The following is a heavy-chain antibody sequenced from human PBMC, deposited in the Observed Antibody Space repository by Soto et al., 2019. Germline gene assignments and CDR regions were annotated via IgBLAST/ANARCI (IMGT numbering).Heavy chain of an antibody. D-gene: IGHD5-18*01. CDR2: IYHSGST. CDR1: GGSISSGGYS. V-gene: IGHV4-30-2*01. Sequence: SETLSLTCAVSGGSISSGGYSWSWIRQPPGKGLEWIGYIYHSGSTYYNPSLKRRVTISVDRSKNQFSLKLSSVTAADTAVYYCARGYSYGYGNYWFDPWGQGTLATVSS. CDR3: ARGYSYGYGNYWFDP. J-gene: IGHJ5*02.